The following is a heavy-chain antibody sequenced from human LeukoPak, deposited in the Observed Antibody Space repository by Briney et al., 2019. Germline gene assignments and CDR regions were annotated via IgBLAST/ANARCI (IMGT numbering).Heavy chain of an antibody. V-gene: IGHV4-34*01. CDR2: IYHSGST. CDR1: GGSFSGYY. J-gene: IGHJ6*03. D-gene: IGHD6-19*01. Sequence: SETLSLTCAVYGGSFSGYYWSWIRQPPGKGLEWIGEIYHSGSTNYNPSLKSRVTISVDKSKNQFSLKLSSVTAADTAVYYCARDGTVAGLAYYYYYMDVWGKGTTVTVSS. CDR3: ARDGTVAGLAYYYYYMDV.